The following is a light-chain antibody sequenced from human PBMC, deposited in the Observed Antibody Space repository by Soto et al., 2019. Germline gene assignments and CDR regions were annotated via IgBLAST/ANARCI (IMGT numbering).Light chain of an antibody. J-gene: IGLJ1*01. CDR3: SSYTSRSPLYV. CDR1: SSDVGGYNY. CDR2: DVS. Sequence: QSALTQPASVSGSPGQSITISCTGTSSDVGGYNYVSWYQQHPGKAPKLMIYDVSNRPSGVSNRSAGSKSGNTASLTISRLQAEDEADYSCSSYTSRSPLYVFGTGTKLTV. V-gene: IGLV2-14*01.